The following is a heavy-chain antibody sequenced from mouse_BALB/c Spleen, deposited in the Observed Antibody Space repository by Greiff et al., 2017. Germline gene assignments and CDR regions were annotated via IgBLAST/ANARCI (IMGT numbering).Heavy chain of an antibody. D-gene: IGHD2-14*01. CDR2: ICSGGST. CDR3: ARRVRRIYAMDY. V-gene: IGHV2-2*02. J-gene: IGHJ4*01. CDR1: GFSLTSYG. Sequence: VQLQQSGPGLVQPSQSLSITCTVSGFSLTSYGVHWVRQSPGKGLEWLGVICSGGSTDYNAAFISRLSISKDNSKSQVFFKMNSMQANDTAIYYCARRVRRIYAMDYWGQGTSVTVSS.